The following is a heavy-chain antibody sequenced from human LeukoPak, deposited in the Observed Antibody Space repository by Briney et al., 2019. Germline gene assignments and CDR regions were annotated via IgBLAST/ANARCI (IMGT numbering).Heavy chain of an antibody. D-gene: IGHD3-16*01. CDR2: ISGSGDST. CDR3: AKGGWGTVLDY. J-gene: IGHJ4*02. Sequence: PGGSLRLSCAASGFTFSNYAMPWVRQAPGKGLEWVSTISGSGDSTYYSDSVKGRFTISRDNSENTLSLQLNSLRAEDTAVYYCAKGGWGTVLDYWGQGTLVTVSP. V-gene: IGHV3-23*01. CDR1: GFTFSNYA.